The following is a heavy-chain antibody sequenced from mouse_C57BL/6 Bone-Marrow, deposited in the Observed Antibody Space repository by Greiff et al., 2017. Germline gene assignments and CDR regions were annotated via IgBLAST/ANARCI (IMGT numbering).Heavy chain of an antibody. CDR1: GYTFTSYG. D-gene: IGHD3-3*01. CDR2: IYPRSGNT. V-gene: IGHV1-81*01. CDR3: AFQLTPFDY. Sequence: QVQLQQSGAELARPGASVKLSCKASGYTFTSYGISWVKQRPGQGLEWIGEIYPRSGNTYYNEKFKGKATLTADKSSSTAYMELRSLTSEDSAVYFCAFQLTPFDYWGQGTTLTVSS. J-gene: IGHJ2*01.